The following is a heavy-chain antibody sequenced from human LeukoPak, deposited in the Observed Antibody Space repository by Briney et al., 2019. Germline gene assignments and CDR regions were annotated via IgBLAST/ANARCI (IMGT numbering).Heavy chain of an antibody. V-gene: IGHV4-39*01. CDR3: ASFHLEDY. D-gene: IGHD1-1*01. J-gene: IGHJ4*02. CDR1: GGSISSSSYY. Sequence: SETLSLTCTVSGGSISSSSYYWGWIRQPPGKGLEWIGSIYYSGSTYYNPSLKSRVTISVDTSKNQFSLKLSSVTAADTAVYFCASFHLEDYWGQGTLVTVSS. CDR2: IYYSGST.